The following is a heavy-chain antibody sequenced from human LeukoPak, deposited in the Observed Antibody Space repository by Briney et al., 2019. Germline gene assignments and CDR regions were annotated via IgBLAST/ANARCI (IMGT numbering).Heavy chain of an antibody. CDR1: GYTLTELS. Sequence: ASVKVSCKVSGYTLTELSMHWVRQAPGKGLEWMGGFDPEDGETTYAQKFQGRVTMTEDTSTDTAYMELSSLRSEDTAVYYCATLDYGGNFLGFYYWGQGTLVTVSS. D-gene: IGHD4-23*01. CDR3: ATLDYGGNFLGFYY. V-gene: IGHV1-24*01. J-gene: IGHJ4*02. CDR2: FDPEDGET.